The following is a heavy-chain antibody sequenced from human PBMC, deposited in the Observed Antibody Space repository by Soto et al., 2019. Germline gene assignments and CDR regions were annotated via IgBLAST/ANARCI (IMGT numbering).Heavy chain of an antibody. D-gene: IGHD3-10*01. CDR3: ARANLYYGSGSYYNDY. Sequence: QVQLQQWGAGLLKPSETLSLTCAVYGGSFSGYYWSWIRQPPGKGLEWIGKINHSGSTNYNPSLKIRVTKSVDTSKNQFALKLSSLTAADTAVYYCARANLYYGSGSYYNDYWGQGTLVTVSA. V-gene: IGHV4-34*01. J-gene: IGHJ4*02. CDR2: INHSGST. CDR1: GGSFSGYY.